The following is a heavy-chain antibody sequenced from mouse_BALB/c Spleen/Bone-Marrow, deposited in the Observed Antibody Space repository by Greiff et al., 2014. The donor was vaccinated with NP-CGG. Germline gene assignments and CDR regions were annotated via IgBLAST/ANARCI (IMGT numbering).Heavy chain of an antibody. V-gene: IGHV1S56*01. CDR2: IYPGNVYS. J-gene: IGHJ4*01. CDR1: GYTFTSYY. CDR3: ARDTMDY. Sequence: VKLVESGPELVKPGASVRISCKASGYTFTSYYIHWVKQRPGKGLEWIGWIYPGNVYSKYNEKFKGKATLTADKSSSTAYMQLSSLTSEGSAVYFCARDTMDYWGPGTSVTVSS.